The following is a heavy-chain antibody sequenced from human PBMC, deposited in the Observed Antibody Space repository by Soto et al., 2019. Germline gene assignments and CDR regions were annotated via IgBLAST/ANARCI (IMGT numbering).Heavy chain of an antibody. CDR3: ATADPTENYYYGMDV. CDR2: FDPEDGET. Sequence: ASVKVSWKVSGYTLTELSMHWVRQAPGKGLEWMGGFDPEDGETIYAQKFQGRVTMTEDTSTDTAYMELSSLRSEDTAVYYCATADPTENYYYGMDVWGQGTTVTVSS. V-gene: IGHV1-24*01. J-gene: IGHJ6*02. CDR1: GYTLTELS.